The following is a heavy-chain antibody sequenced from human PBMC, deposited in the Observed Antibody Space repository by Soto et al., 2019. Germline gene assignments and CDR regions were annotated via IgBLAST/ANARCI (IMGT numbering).Heavy chain of an antibody. CDR3: AKERRYSFDALDL. D-gene: IGHD5-18*01. J-gene: IGHJ3*01. Sequence: GGSLRLSCAASGFSFSSYAMTWVRQAPGKGLEWVAVITDNGGGKYYADSVRGRFTISRDNTKNTVWLQMNSLRGEDTAVYYCAKERRYSFDALDLWGQGTLVTVSS. V-gene: IGHV3-30*18. CDR2: ITDNGGGK. CDR1: GFSFSSYA.